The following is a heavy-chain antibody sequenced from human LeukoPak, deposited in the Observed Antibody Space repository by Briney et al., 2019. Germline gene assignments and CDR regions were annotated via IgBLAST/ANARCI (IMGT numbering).Heavy chain of an antibody. J-gene: IGHJ4*02. Sequence: KSSETLSITCTVSGGSISSDYWSWIRQPAGKGLEWIGRIYGSGSTVYNPSLTSRVTMSVDTSKNQFSLKLSSVTAADTAVYYCVRVSRAVGANYFDYWGQGTLVTVSS. V-gene: IGHV4-4*07. CDR1: GGSISSDY. D-gene: IGHD1-26*01. CDR2: IYGSGST. CDR3: VRVSRAVGANYFDY.